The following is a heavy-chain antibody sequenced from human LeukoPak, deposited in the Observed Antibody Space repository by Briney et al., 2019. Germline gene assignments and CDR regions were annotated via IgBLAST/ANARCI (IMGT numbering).Heavy chain of an antibody. CDR2: ISGGGTNT. CDR3: ARHSSGNLQPFDS. V-gene: IGHV3-23*01. D-gene: IGHD3-22*01. J-gene: IGHJ4*02. CDR1: EFTFSNYA. Sequence: PGGSLRLSCAASEFTFSNYAMSWVRQAPGKGLEWVSGISGGGTNTHYADSVKGRFTISRDNAKNTVYLQMNSLGAEDTGVYYCARHSSGNLQPFDSWGQGTLVSVSS.